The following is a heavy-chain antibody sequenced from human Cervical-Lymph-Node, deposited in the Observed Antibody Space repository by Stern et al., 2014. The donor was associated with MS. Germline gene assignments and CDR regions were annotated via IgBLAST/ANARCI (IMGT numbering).Heavy chain of an antibody. V-gene: IGHV1-2*06. CDR3: AREATRIIVGIDY. D-gene: IGHD2/OR15-2a*01. CDR2: LNPNSDDP. CDR1: GYDFTGFF. J-gene: IGHJ4*02. Sequence: QMQLVQSGAKMKKPGASVKASCKASGYDFTGFFIHWVRQVPGQGIEWMGRLNPNSDDPTYAQDFQDRVTLTRDTSISTAYLELSRLTSAYTAVYYCAREATRIIVGIDYWGQGTQVTVSS.